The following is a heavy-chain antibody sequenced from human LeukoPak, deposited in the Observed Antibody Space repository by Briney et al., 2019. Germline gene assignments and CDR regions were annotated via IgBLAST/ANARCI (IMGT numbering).Heavy chain of an antibody. CDR1: GFTFSSYA. CDR2: ISYDGSNK. V-gene: IGHV3-30*04. J-gene: IGHJ4*02. CDR3: ARDMVVARRPPETWYY. D-gene: IGHD2-15*01. Sequence: PGRSLRLSCAASGFTFSSYAMHWVRQAPGKGLEWVAVISYDGSNKYYADSVKGRFTISRDNSKNTLYLQMNSLRAEDTAAYYCARDMVVARRPPETWYYWGQGTLVTVSS.